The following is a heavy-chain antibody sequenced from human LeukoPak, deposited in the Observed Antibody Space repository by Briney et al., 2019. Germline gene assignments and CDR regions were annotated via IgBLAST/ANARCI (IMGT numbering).Heavy chain of an antibody. CDR3: ASPEGRYFDWLLWAY. Sequence: SVKVSCKASGGTFDSYAISWVRQAPGQGLEWMGRIIPLLDIVNYAQNFQGRVTITADKSTSTAYRELSSLRSDDTAVYYCASPEGRYFDWLLWAYWGQGTLVTVSS. J-gene: IGHJ4*02. V-gene: IGHV1-69*04. CDR1: GGTFDSYA. D-gene: IGHD3-9*01. CDR2: IIPLLDIV.